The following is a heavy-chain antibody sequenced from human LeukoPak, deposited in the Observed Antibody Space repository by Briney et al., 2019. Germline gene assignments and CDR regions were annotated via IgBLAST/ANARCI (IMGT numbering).Heavy chain of an antibody. V-gene: IGHV3-7*01. J-gene: IGHJ4*02. CDR3: ARVPTSGY. D-gene: IGHD3-10*01. CDR2: IKRDGSEK. Sequence: PGGSLRLSCAASGFAFSSYWMSWVRQAPGKGLEFVANIKRDGSEKSYVDSVKGRFTISRDNAKNLLYLQMDSLRAEDTAVYYCARVPTSGYWGQGTLVTVSS. CDR1: GFAFSSYW.